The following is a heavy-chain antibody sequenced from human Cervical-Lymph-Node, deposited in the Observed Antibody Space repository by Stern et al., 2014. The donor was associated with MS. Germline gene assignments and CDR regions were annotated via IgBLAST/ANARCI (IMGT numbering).Heavy chain of an antibody. J-gene: IGHJ4*02. V-gene: IGHV3-74*02. CDR1: GFSFSSYW. CDR2: IDSDGSTT. D-gene: IGHD5-24*01. CDR3: ATLGWADY. Sequence: EVQLVESGGGLVQPGGSLRLSCAASGFSFSSYWMPWVRQASGKGLVWVSRIDSDGSTTGYADSVKGRFTISRDNAKNTLYLQMNSLRAEDTAVYYCATLGWADYWGQGTLVTVSS.